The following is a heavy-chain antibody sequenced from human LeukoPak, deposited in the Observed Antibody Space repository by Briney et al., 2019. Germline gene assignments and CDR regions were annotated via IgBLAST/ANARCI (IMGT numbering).Heavy chain of an antibody. V-gene: IGHV4-4*07. Sequence: PSETLSLTCTVSGGSISYYYWTWIRQPAGKGLEWIGRIYTSGSTNYNPSLKSRVTISVDKSKNQFSLKLSSVTAADTAVYYCAREPYFDSTGYYFDYWGQGTLVTISS. J-gene: IGHJ4*02. D-gene: IGHD3-22*01. CDR1: GGSISYYY. CDR3: AREPYFDSTGYYFDY. CDR2: IYTSGST.